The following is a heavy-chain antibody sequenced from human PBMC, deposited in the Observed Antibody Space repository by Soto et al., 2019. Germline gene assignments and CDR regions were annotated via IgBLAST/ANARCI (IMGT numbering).Heavy chain of an antibody. CDR3: AKRIYCSSTSCSGAYDY. CDR2: ISGSGGST. V-gene: IGHV3-23*01. Sequence: EVQLLESGGGLVQPGGSLRLSCAASGFTFTSYGMSWVRQAPGKGLEWVSAISGSGGSTYYADSVKGRFTISRDNSKNTLYLQMNSLSGEDTAVYYCAKRIYCSSTSCSGAYDYWGQGILVTVSS. CDR1: GFTFTSYG. J-gene: IGHJ4*02. D-gene: IGHD2-2*01.